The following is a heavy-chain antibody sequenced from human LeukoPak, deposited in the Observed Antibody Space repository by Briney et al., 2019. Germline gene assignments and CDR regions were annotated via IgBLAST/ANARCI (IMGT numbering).Heavy chain of an antibody. CDR2: IWYDGSNK. D-gene: IGHD3-3*01. CDR1: GFTFGSHG. CDR3: AKDHYWSIDY. V-gene: IGHV3-30*02. J-gene: IGHJ4*02. Sequence: GGSLRLTCAASGFTFGSHGMHWVRQAPGKGLEWVAFIWYDGSNKYYTDSVKGRFTISRDNSKNTLYLQMNSLRAEDTGVYYCAKDHYWSIDYWGRGTLVTVSS.